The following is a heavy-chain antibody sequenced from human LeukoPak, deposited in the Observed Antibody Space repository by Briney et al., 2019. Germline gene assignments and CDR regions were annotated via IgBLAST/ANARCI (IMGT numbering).Heavy chain of an antibody. J-gene: IGHJ4*02. Sequence: SETLSLTCTVSGGSISSSSYYWGWIRQPPGKGLEWIGSIYYSGSTYYNPSLKSRVTISVDTSKNQFSLKLSSVTAADTAVYFCARAAASGNYFDYWGRGTLVTVSS. CDR3: ARAAASGNYFDY. CDR2: IYYSGST. V-gene: IGHV4-39*07. D-gene: IGHD6-13*01. CDR1: GGSISSSSYY.